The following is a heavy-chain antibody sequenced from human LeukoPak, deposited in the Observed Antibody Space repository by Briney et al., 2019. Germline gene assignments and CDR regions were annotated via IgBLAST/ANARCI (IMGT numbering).Heavy chain of an antibody. D-gene: IGHD4-11*01. J-gene: IGHJ4*02. CDR2: IYYSGST. V-gene: IGHV4-39*07. Sequence: PSETLSLTCTVSGGSISSSSYYWGWIRQPPGKGLEWIGSIYYSGSTYYNPSLRSRVTISVDTSKNQFSLKLSSVTAADTAVYYCARDFVDYGNYEGIWGQGTLVTVSS. CDR3: ARDFVDYGNYEGI. CDR1: GGSISSSSYY.